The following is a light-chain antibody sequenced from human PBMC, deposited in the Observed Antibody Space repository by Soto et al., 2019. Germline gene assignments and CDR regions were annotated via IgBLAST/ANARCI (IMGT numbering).Light chain of an antibody. J-gene: IGKJ2*01. V-gene: IGKV3-15*01. CDR2: GAS. CDR1: QSVASTY. Sequence: IVLTQSPATLSVSPGERVTLSCRASQSVASTYLAWYQQRPGQAPRLLISGASTRATGVPARFSGSGSGTELTLTISSLQSEDFAVYYCQQYKSWPPYTFGQGTKLEIK. CDR3: QQYKSWPPYT.